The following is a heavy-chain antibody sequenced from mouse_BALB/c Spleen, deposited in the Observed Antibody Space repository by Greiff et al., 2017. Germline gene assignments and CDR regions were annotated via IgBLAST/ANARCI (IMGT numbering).Heavy chain of an antibody. CDR1: GFTFSSYT. J-gene: IGHJ2*01. Sequence: EVQRVESGGGLVKPGGSLKLSCAASGFTFSSYTMSWVRQTPEKRLEWVATISSGGSYTYYPDSVKGRFTISRDNAKNTLYLQMSILKSEDTAMYYCTREPHYYGYVGYWGQGTTLTVSS. V-gene: IGHV5-6-4*01. CDR2: ISSGGSYT. D-gene: IGHD1-2*01. CDR3: TREPHYYGYVGY.